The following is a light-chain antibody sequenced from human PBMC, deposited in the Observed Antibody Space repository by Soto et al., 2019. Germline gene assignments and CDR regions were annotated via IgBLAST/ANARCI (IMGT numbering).Light chain of an antibody. CDR3: QSYDSNTVV. CDR1: NNDVGRYDL. J-gene: IGLJ2*01. CDR2: EVS. Sequence: QSVLTQPASVSGSPGQSITISCTGTNNDVGRYDLVSWYQQHPGKAPRLMIFEVSNRPSGVSSRFSGSKSGNTASLTISGLQAEDEADYYCQSYDSNTVVFGGGTKLTVL. V-gene: IGLV2-14*02.